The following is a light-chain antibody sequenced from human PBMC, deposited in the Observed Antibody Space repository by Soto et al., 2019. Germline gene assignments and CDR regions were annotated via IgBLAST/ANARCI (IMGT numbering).Light chain of an antibody. Sequence: EIVMTQSPATLSVSPGERATLSCRASQSVSGNLAWYQQKPGQAPRLLIYGASTRATGIPARFSGSGSGTGFTLTITSLQSEDFAVYYCQQYNDWPPLTFGGGTKVEIK. CDR3: QQYNDWPPLT. V-gene: IGKV3-15*01. CDR2: GAS. J-gene: IGKJ4*01. CDR1: QSVSGN.